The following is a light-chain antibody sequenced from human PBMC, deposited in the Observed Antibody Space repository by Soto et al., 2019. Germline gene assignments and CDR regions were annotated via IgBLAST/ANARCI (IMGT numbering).Light chain of an antibody. CDR1: QSVSSN. CDR2: EAS. Sequence: EIVLTQSPATLSLSPGERATLSCRASQSVSSNLAWYQQKPGQAPRLLIYEASNRATGIPARFSGSGSGTDFTLSISSLEPEDFAVYYCQQRSDWWTFGQGTKVEIK. V-gene: IGKV3-11*01. CDR3: QQRSDWWT. J-gene: IGKJ1*01.